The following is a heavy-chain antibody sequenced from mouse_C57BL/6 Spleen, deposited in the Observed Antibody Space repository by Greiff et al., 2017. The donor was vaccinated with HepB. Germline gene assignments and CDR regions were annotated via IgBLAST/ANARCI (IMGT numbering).Heavy chain of an antibody. J-gene: IGHJ2*01. D-gene: IGHD2-4*01. CDR2: INPNNGGT. Sequence: VQLQQSGPELVKPGASVKISCKASGYTFTDYYMNWVKQSHGKSLEWIGDINPNNGGTSYNQKFKGKATLTVDKSSSTAYMELRSLTSEDSAVYYCARGVYDYDVYFDYWGQGTTLTVSS. V-gene: IGHV1-26*01. CDR3: ARGVYDYDVYFDY. CDR1: GYTFTDYY.